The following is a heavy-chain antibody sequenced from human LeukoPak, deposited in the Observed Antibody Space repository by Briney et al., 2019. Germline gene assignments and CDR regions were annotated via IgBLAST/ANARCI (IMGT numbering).Heavy chain of an antibody. CDR3: ARQLNYGGNYDY. CDR2: ISWNSGSI. Sequence: GGSLRLSCAASGFTFDDYAMHWVRQAPGKGLEWVSGISWNSGSIGYADSVKGRFTISRDNSKNTLYLQMNSLRAEDTAVYYCARQLNYGGNYDYWGQGTLVTVSS. CDR1: GFTFDDYA. J-gene: IGHJ4*02. V-gene: IGHV3-9*01. D-gene: IGHD4-23*01.